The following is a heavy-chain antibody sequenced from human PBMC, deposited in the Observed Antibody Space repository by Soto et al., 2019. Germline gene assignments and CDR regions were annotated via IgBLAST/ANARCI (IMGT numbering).Heavy chain of an antibody. Sequence: SVKVSCKASGGTFSSYAISWVRQAPGQGLEWMGGIIPIFGTANYAQKFQGRVTITADESTSTAYMELSSLRSEDTAVYYCARFIAGDYYYYGMDVWGQGTTVTVSS. D-gene: IGHD6-13*01. CDR3: ARFIAGDYYYYGMDV. CDR1: GGTFSSYA. J-gene: IGHJ6*02. V-gene: IGHV1-69*13. CDR2: IIPIFGTA.